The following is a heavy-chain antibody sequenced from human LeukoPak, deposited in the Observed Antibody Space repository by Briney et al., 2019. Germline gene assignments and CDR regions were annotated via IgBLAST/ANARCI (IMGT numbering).Heavy chain of an antibody. D-gene: IGHD4-17*01. Sequence: GGSLRLSCAASGFTFSSYWMHWVRQAPGKRLVWVSRINGDGSSATYADSVKGRFTISKDSAKNTVYLQMNSLRAEDTAVYYCARPQHGDLYAFDIWGQGTMVTVSS. J-gene: IGHJ3*02. CDR3: ARPQHGDLYAFDI. CDR2: INGDGSSA. V-gene: IGHV3-74*01. CDR1: GFTFSSYW.